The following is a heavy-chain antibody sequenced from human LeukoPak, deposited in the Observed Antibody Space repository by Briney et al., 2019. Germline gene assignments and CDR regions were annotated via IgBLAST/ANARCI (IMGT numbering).Heavy chain of an antibody. Sequence: GASVKVSCKASGHTFTGYYMHWVRQAPGQGLEWMGWINPNSGGTNYAQKFQGRVTMTRDTSISTAYMELSRLRSDDTAVYYCANDYGGNSGGWFDPWGQGTLVTVSS. J-gene: IGHJ5*02. V-gene: IGHV1-2*02. CDR3: ANDYGGNSGGWFDP. CDR1: GHTFTGYY. CDR2: INPNSGGT. D-gene: IGHD4-23*01.